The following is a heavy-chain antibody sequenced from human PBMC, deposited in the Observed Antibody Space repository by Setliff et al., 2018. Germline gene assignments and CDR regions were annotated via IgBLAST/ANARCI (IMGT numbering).Heavy chain of an antibody. CDR1: GYTFTNYP. V-gene: IGHV1-3*01. Sequence: RASVKVSCKASGYTFTNYPIHWVRQAPGQRLEWMGWINRGSGDTKYSRKFQGRVTITRDTSASTAYMELSSLRSEDTAVYYCARGATVVIYYYMDVWGKGTTVTVSS. CDR3: ARGATVVIYYYMDV. CDR2: INRGSGDT. J-gene: IGHJ6*03. D-gene: IGHD4-17*01.